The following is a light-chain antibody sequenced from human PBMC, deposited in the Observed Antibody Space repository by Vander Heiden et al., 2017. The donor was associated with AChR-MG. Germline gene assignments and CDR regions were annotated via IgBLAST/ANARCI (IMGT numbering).Light chain of an antibody. CDR1: SSNIGSGYG. Sequence: QSLLTQPPSVSGAPGQTVTISCSGTSSNIGSGYGVNWYQQFPGTAPKLVIFGDTKRPSGVPDRVSGSQSGTSASLAITGLQSEDEGDYYCQSYDSTLGTVVFGGGTKLNVL. J-gene: IGLJ2*01. CDR2: GDT. CDR3: QSYDSTLGTVV. V-gene: IGLV1-40*01.